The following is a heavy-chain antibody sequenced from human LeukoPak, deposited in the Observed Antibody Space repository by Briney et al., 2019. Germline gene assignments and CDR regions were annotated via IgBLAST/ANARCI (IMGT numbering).Heavy chain of an antibody. J-gene: IGHJ3*02. V-gene: IGHV3-23*01. CDR1: GFTFNTYA. CDR3: AKDRWYSSGWYLKEAFDI. CDR2: ISGSGGRT. D-gene: IGHD6-19*01. Sequence: PGGSLRLSCAASGFTFNTYAMSWVRQAPGEGLEWVAAISGSGGRTYYADSVKGRFTISRDSSTNTLYLQMESLRAEDTAVHYCAKDRWYSSGWYLKEAFDIWGQGTMVTVSS.